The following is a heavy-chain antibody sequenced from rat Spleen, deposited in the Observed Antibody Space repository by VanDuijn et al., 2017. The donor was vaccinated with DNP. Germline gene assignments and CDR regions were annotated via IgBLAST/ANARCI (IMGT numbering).Heavy chain of an antibody. J-gene: IGHJ3*01. V-gene: IGHV5-25*01. CDR2: ISPSGGST. CDR3: ARWAWELGFAY. D-gene: IGHD5-1*01. Sequence: EVQLVESGGGLVQPGRSMKLSCAASGFTFSNSDMAWVRQAPTKGLEWVASISPSGGSTYYRDSVKGRFTVSRDNAKSSLYLQMDSLRSEDTATYYCARWAWELGFAYWGQGTLVTVSS. CDR1: GFTFSNSD.